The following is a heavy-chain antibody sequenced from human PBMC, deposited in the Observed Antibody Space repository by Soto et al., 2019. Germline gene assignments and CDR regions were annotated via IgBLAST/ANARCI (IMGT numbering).Heavy chain of an antibody. CDR2: IWYDGSNK. Sequence: QVQLVESGGGVVQPGRSLRLSCAASGFTFSSYGMHWVRQAPGKGLEWVAVIWYDGSNKYYADSVKGRFTISRDNTKNTLELQMNSLRAEDTAVYYCARVDGSYSAEYFQHWGQGTLVTVSS. J-gene: IGHJ1*01. CDR1: GFTFSSYG. CDR3: ARVDGSYSAEYFQH. D-gene: IGHD1-26*01. V-gene: IGHV3-33*01.